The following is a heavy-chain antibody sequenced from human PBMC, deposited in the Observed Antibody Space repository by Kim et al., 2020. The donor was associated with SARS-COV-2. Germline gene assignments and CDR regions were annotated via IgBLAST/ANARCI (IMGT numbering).Heavy chain of an antibody. J-gene: IGHJ4*02. V-gene: IGHV1-3*01. D-gene: IGHD3-9*01. CDR1: GYTFTSYA. CDR3: ARVPPRYFDWSSTTFDY. Sequence: ASVKVSCKASGYTFTSYAMHWVRQAPGQRLEWMGWINAGNGNTKYSQKFQGRVTITRDTSASTAYMELSSLRSEDTAVYYCARVPPRYFDWSSTTFDYWGQGTLVTVSS. CDR2: INAGNGNT.